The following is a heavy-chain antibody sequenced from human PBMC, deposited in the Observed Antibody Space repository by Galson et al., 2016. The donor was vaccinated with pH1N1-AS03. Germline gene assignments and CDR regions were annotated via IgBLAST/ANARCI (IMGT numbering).Heavy chain of an antibody. Sequence: ETLSLTCAVSGGSFSGYYWSWVRQPPGRGLEWIGEISHSGSTKYNPSLKSRVAISIRTSKNQFSLTVTSVTAADTAIYYCARGVDNFNVFVFEMWGRGTMVTVSS. J-gene: IGHJ3*02. CDR1: GGSFSGYY. CDR3: ARGVDNFNVFVFEM. V-gene: IGHV4-34*01. D-gene: IGHD1-20*01. CDR2: ISHSGST.